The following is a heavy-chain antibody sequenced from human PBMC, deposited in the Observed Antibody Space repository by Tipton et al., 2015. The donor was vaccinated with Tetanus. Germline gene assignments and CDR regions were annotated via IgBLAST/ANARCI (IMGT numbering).Heavy chain of an antibody. CDR2: INSDGSST. D-gene: IGHD2-2*01. Sequence: SLRLSCAASEFSFSSYWMHWVRQVPGRGLVWVSRINSDGSSTDYADSVKGRFTISRDNGKNTLYLQMDSLRAEDTAVYYCARYVATCTIGYWGQGSLVTVSS. V-gene: IGHV3-74*01. CDR1: EFSFSSYW. J-gene: IGHJ4*02. CDR3: ARYVATCTIGY.